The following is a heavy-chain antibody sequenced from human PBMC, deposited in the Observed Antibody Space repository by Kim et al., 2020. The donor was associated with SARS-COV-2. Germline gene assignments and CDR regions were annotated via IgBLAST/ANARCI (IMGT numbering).Heavy chain of an antibody. CDR3: ATRNLAARLFDY. Sequence: YTPSLKSRVTISVDTSKNQFSLKLSSVTAADTAVYYCATRNLAARLFDYWGQGTLVTVSS. V-gene: IGHV4-39*01. J-gene: IGHJ4*02. D-gene: IGHD6-6*01.